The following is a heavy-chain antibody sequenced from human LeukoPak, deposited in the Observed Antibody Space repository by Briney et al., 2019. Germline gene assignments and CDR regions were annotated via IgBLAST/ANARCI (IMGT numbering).Heavy chain of an antibody. CDR3: ARPRGNVEMATIPFDY. CDR1: GFTFSSYS. CDR2: ISTSSSYI. J-gene: IGHJ4*02. D-gene: IGHD5-24*01. V-gene: IGHV3-21*01. Sequence: PGGSLRLSCAASGFTFSSYSMNWVRQAPGKGLEWVSSISTSSSYIYYADSVKGRFTISRHNAKNSLYLQMNSLRAEDTAVYYCARPRGNVEMATIPFDYWGQGTLVTVSS.